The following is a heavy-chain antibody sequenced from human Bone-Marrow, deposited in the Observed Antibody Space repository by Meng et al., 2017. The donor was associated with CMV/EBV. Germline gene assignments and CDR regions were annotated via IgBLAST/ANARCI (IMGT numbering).Heavy chain of an antibody. J-gene: IGHJ4*02. D-gene: IGHD2-2*01. Sequence: ASVKVSCKASGYTFTSYYMHWVRQAPGQGLEWMGIINPSGGSTSYAQKFQGRVTMTRDTSTSTVYMELSSLRSEDTAVYYCARGLRFGKGYCSSTSCPGTFDYWGQGPLVTVSS. CDR1: GYTFTSYY. V-gene: IGHV1-46*01. CDR2: INPSGGST. CDR3: ARGLRFGKGYCSSTSCPGTFDY.